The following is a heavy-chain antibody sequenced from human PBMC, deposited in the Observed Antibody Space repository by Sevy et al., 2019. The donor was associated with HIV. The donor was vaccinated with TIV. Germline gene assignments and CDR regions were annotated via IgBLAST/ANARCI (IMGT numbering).Heavy chain of an antibody. D-gene: IGHD2-15*01. CDR3: ARPKGYCSGGSCHDAFDI. J-gene: IGHJ3*02. CDR2: IYDSGST. Sequence: SETRSLTCTVSGGSISSSSYYWGWIRQPPGKGLEWIGSIYDSGSTYYNPSLKSRVTISVDTSKNQFSLKLSSVTAADTAVYYCARPKGYCSGGSCHDAFDIWGQGTMVTVSS. V-gene: IGHV4-39*01. CDR1: GGSISSSSYY.